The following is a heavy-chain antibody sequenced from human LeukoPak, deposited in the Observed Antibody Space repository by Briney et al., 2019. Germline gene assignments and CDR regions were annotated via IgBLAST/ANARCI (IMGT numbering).Heavy chain of an antibody. CDR2: ISDSGGST. CDR3: AHYEEWRHGDNSYFDH. CDR1: GSTFSSYV. Sequence: GGSLRLSCAVSGSTFSSYVMSWVRQAPGKGLEWVSAISDSGGSTYYADSVKGRFTISRDNSKNTLYLQMDSLRAEDTAVNYSAHYEEWRHGDNSYFDHWGQGTLVTVSS. J-gene: IGHJ4*02. D-gene: IGHD4-17*01. V-gene: IGHV3-23*01.